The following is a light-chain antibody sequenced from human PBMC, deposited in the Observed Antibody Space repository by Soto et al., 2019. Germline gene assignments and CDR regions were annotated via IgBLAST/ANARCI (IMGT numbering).Light chain of an antibody. Sequence: QSALTQPRSVSGSPGQSVTISCTGTSSDVGAYNYVSWYQQHPGKAPKLMIYDVNKRPSGVPDRFSGSKSGSTASLTISGLQAEDEADYFCCSYAGRYTYVFGTWTKLTVL. CDR1: SSDVGAYNY. CDR3: CSYAGRYTYV. CDR2: DVN. V-gene: IGLV2-11*01. J-gene: IGLJ1*01.